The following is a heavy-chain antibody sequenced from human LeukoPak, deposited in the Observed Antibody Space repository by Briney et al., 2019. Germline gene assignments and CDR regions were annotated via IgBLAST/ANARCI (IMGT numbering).Heavy chain of an antibody. CDR3: AKCIASGSYSFRFDY. CDR1: GFTVSGDY. D-gene: IGHD3-10*01. Sequence: GGSLRLSCAVSGFTVSGDYMSWLRQAPGKGLEWVSAISGGGSAFYGDSVKGRFTISRDTSKNTLYLQMNSLSAEDTALYYCAKCIASGSYSFRFDYWGQGTLVTVSS. V-gene: IGHV3-53*01. J-gene: IGHJ4*02. CDR2: ISGGGSA.